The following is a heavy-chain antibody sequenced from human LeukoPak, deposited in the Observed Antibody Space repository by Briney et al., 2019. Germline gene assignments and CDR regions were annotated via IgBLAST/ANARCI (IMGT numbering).Heavy chain of an antibody. D-gene: IGHD1-26*01. CDR2: ISGSGGST. J-gene: IGHJ4*02. CDR3: AKGGWELPRTLDY. CDR1: GFTFSSYA. V-gene: IGHV3-23*01. Sequence: SGGSLRLSCAASGFTFSSYAMSWVRQAPGKGLEWVSAISGSGGSTYYADSVKGRFTISRDNSKNTLYLQMNSLRAEDTAVYYCAKGGWELPRTLDYWGQGTLVTVSS.